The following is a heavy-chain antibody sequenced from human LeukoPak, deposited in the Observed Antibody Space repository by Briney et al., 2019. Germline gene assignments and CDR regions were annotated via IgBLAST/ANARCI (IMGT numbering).Heavy chain of an antibody. CDR2: IIPIFGIA. CDR1: GGTFSSYA. CDR3: ASSRADYYDSSGYLNFDY. V-gene: IGHV1-69*04. Sequence: SVKVSCKASGGTFSSYAISWVRQAPGQGLEWMGRIIPIFGIANYAQKFQGRVTITADKSTSTAYMELSSLRSEDTAVYYCASSRADYYDSSGYLNFDYWGQGTLVTVSS. J-gene: IGHJ4*02. D-gene: IGHD3-22*01.